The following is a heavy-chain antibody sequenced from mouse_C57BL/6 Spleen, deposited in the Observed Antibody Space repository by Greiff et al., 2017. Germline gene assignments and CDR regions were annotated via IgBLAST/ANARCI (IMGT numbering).Heavy chain of an antibody. V-gene: IGHV1-85*01. D-gene: IGHD3-1*01. CDR2: IYPRDGST. CDR3: ARNSGASY. CDR1: GYTFTSYD. J-gene: IGHJ3*01. Sequence: VQLVESGPELVKPGASVKLSCKASGYTFTSYDINWVKQRPGQGLEWIGWIYPRDGSTKYNEKFKGKATLTVDTSSSTAYMELHSLTSEDSAVYFCARNSGASYWGQGTLVTVSA.